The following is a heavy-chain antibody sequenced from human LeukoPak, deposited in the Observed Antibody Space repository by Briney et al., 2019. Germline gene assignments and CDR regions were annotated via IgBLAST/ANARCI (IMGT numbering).Heavy chain of an antibody. V-gene: IGHV4-38-2*02. Sequence: SETLSLTCTVSGYSISSGYYWGWIRQPPGKGLEWIGEINHSGSTNYNPSLKSRVTISVDTSKNQFSLKLSSVTAADTAVYYCARAGYDYVWGSLDWFDPWGQGTLVTVSS. CDR1: GYSISSGYY. J-gene: IGHJ5*02. CDR2: INHSGST. CDR3: ARAGYDYVWGSLDWFDP. D-gene: IGHD3-16*01.